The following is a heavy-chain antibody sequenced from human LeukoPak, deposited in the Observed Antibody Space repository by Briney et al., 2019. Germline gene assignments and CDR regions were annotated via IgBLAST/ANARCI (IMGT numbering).Heavy chain of an antibody. J-gene: IGHJ4*02. D-gene: IGHD3-16*02. CDR2: ISSSSNYI. Sequence: GGSLRLSCAASGFTFSSYSMNWVRQAPGKGLEWVSSISSSSNYIYYADSVKGRFTISRDNAKNSLYLQMNSLRAEDTAVYYCARADYDYVWGSYRQYYFDYWGQGTLVTVSS. CDR3: ARADYDYVWGSYRQYYFDY. CDR1: GFTFSSYS. V-gene: IGHV3-21*01.